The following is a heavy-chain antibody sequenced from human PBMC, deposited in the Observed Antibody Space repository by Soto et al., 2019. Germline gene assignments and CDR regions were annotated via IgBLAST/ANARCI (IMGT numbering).Heavy chain of an antibody. Sequence: QVQLVQSGAEVKKPGASVKVSCKASGYTFTGHYMHWVRQAPGQGLEWMGWINPNSVGTNYAQKFQDRVTMTRDTSISTAYMELSRLRSDDTAVYYCAREPMVRAAHGFDIWGQGTMVTVSS. J-gene: IGHJ3*02. CDR1: GYTFTGHY. D-gene: IGHD3-10*01. CDR2: INPNSVGT. V-gene: IGHV1-2*02. CDR3: AREPMVRAAHGFDI.